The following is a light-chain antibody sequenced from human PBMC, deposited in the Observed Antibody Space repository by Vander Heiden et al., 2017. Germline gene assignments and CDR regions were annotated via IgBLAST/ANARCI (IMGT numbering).Light chain of an antibody. V-gene: IGKV1-5*03. J-gene: IGKJ2*01. CDR2: KAS. CDR3: QQYNSYSYT. CDR1: QSISSW. Sequence: DIQMIQSPSTLSASVGDRVTITCRASQSISSWLAWYQQKPGKAPKLLIYKASSLQSGVPSRFSGSGSGTEFTLTISSLKPDDFATYYCQQYNSYSYTFGQGTKLEIK.